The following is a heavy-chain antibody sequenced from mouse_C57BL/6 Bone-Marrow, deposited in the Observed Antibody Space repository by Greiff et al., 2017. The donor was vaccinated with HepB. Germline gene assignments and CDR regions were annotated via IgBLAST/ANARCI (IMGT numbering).Heavy chain of an antibody. J-gene: IGHJ2*01. CDR2: ISDGGSYT. CDR1: GFTFSSYA. V-gene: IGHV5-4*01. D-gene: IGHD1-1*01. CDR3: ARDTVVASTGFDY. Sequence: EVKLVESGGGLVKPGGSLKLSCAASGFTFSSYAMSWVRQTPEKRLEWVATISDGGSYTYYPDNVKGRFTISRDNAKNNLYLQMSHLKSEDTAMYYCARDTVVASTGFDYWGQGTTLTVSS.